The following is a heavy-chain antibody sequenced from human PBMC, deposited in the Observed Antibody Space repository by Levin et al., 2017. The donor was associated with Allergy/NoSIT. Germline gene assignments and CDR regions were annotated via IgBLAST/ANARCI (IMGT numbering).Heavy chain of an antibody. CDR1: GASISNYY. CDR3: ARSRYSSLFDF. V-gene: IGHV4-59*01. D-gene: IGHD5-18*01. J-gene: IGHJ4*02. CDR2: IYSDGTT. Sequence: SETLSLTCTVSGASISNYYWSWIRQPPGKGLEWIGYIYSDGTTNYNPSLKSRVTISVDTSKNQFSLRLNSVTAAYTDVYYCARSRYSSLFDFWGQGNLVTVSP.